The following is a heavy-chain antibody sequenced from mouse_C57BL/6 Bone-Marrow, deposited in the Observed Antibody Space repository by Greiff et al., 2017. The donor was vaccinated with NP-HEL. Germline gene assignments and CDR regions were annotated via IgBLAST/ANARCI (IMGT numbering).Heavy chain of an antibody. CDR2: INPNYGTT. V-gene: IGHV1-39*01. CDR1: GYSFTDYH. D-gene: IGHD1-1*01. J-gene: IGHJ3*01. Sequence: VQLQQSGPELVKPGASVKISCKASGYSFTDYHMNWVKQSNGKSLEWIGVINPNYGTTSYNQKFKGKATLTVDQSSSTAYMQLNSLTSEDSAVYYCATHYYGSSPWFAYWGQGTLVTVFA. CDR3: ATHYYGSSPWFAY.